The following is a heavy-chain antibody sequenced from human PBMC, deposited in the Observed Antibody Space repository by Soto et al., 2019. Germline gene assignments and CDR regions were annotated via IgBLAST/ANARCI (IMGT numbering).Heavy chain of an antibody. CDR2: ISGSGGST. Sequence: EVQLLESGGGLVQPGGSLRLSCAASGFTFSSYAMSWVRQAPGKGLEWASAISGSGGSTYYADSVKGRFTISRDKSKNTLYLQMNNLRAEDTAVYYCARAYGDSPNWFDPWGQGTLVTGSS. CDR3: ARAYGDSPNWFDP. D-gene: IGHD4-17*01. J-gene: IGHJ5*02. CDR1: GFTFSSYA. V-gene: IGHV3-23*01.